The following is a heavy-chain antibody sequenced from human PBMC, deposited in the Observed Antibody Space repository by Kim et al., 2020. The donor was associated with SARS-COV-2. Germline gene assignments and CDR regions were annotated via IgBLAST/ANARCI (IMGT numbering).Heavy chain of an antibody. Sequence: SETLSLTCTVSGGSISSGGYYWSWIRQHPGKGLEWIGYIYYSGSTYYNPSLKSRVTISVDTSKNQFSLKLSSVTAADTAVYYCSTYYYDSSGYRYYFDYWGQGTLVTVSS. V-gene: IGHV4-31*03. CDR3: STYYYDSSGYRYYFDY. CDR2: IYYSGST. D-gene: IGHD3-22*01. J-gene: IGHJ4*02. CDR1: GGSISSGGYY.